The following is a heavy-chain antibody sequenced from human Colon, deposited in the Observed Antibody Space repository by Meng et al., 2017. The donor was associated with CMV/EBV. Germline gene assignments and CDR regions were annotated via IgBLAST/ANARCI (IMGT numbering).Heavy chain of an antibody. V-gene: IGHV3-30*02. D-gene: IGHD2-2*02. Sequence: GESLKISCAASGFTFSSYAMHWVRQAPGKGLEWVAFIRYDGSNKYYADSVKGRFTISRDNSKNTLYLQMNSLRAEDTAVYYCAKVDQLLYKEPHYYGMDVWGQGTTVTVSS. CDR2: IRYDGSNK. CDR1: GFTFSSYA. J-gene: IGHJ6*02. CDR3: AKVDQLLYKEPHYYGMDV.